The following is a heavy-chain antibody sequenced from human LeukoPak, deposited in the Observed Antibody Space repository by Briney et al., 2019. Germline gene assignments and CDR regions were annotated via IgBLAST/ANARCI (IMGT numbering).Heavy chain of an antibody. D-gene: IGHD6-19*01. CDR1: GFTFSSYA. Sequence: GGSLRLSCAASGFTFSSYAMSWVRQAPGKGLEWVSAISGSGGGTYYADSVKGRFTISRDNSKNTLYLQMNSLRAEDTAVYYCAKALSSGWYGGIGYWGQGTLVTVSS. V-gene: IGHV3-23*01. CDR2: ISGSGGGT. J-gene: IGHJ4*02. CDR3: AKALSSGWYGGIGY.